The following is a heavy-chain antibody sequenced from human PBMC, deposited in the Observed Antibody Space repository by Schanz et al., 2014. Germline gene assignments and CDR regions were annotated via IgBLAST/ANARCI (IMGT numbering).Heavy chain of an antibody. D-gene: IGHD2-15*01. CDR1: GASISSVYW. CDR3: VRNGDCRGGIRCDKGYFDS. Sequence: QVQLQESGPGLVKPSGTLSLTCTVSGASISSVYWWSWVRQSPGTGLEWIGEMHHSEGRNYNPSLKSRVTPFIDDSKTQFFRELNSVPAADTAVYYCVRNGDCRGGIRCDKGYFDSWGQGILVTVSS. J-gene: IGHJ4*02. V-gene: IGHV4-4*02. CDR2: MHHSEGR.